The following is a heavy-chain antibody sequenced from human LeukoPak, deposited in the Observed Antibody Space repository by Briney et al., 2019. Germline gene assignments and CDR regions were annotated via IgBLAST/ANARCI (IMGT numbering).Heavy chain of an antibody. CDR2: ISSSGSTI. D-gene: IGHD6-13*01. Sequence: GGSLRLSCAASGFTFSDYYMSWIRQAPGKGLEWASYISSSGSTIYYADSVKGRFTISRDNAKNSLYLQMNSLRAEDTAVYYCATWDVAAAGSGYYYYYMDVWGKGTTVTVSS. CDR1: GFTFSDYY. J-gene: IGHJ6*03. CDR3: ATWDVAAAGSGYYYYYMDV. V-gene: IGHV3-11*01.